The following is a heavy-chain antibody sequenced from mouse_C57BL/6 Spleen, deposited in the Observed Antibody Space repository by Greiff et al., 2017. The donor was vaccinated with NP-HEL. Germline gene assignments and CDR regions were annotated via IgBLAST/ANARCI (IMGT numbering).Heavy chain of an antibody. CDR2: INPNNGGT. CDR1: GYTFTDYY. V-gene: IGHV1-26*01. D-gene: IGHD2-3*01. J-gene: IGHJ3*01. CDR3: EYDGYYGFAY. Sequence: EVQLQQSGPELVKPGASVKISCKASGYTFTDYYMNWVKQSHGKSLEWIGDINPNNGGTSYNQKFKGKATLTVDKSSSTAYMELRSLTSEDSAVYYCEYDGYYGFAYWGQGTLVTVSA.